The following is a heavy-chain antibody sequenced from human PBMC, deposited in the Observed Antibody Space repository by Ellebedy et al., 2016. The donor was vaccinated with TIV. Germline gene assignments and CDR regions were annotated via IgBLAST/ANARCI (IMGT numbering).Heavy chain of an antibody. J-gene: IGHJ4*02. V-gene: IGHV4-59*08. D-gene: IGHD3-10*01. CDR3: ARGTYYYGSGRGKFDY. Sequence: SETLSLTXTVSGGSISSYYWSWIRQPPGKGLEWIGYIYYSGSTNYNPSLKSRVTISVDTSKNQFSLKLSSVTAADTAVYYCARGTYYYGSGRGKFDYWGQGTLVTVSS. CDR2: IYYSGST. CDR1: GGSISSYY.